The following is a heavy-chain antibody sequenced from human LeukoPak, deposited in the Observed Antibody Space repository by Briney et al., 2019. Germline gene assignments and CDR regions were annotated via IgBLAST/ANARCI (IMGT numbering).Heavy chain of an antibody. J-gene: IGHJ3*01. CDR2: ISADDKA. CDR1: GFTFTTYA. V-gene: IGHV3-23*01. D-gene: IGHD6-19*01. CDR3: AKDLALAGTGGGFDV. Sequence: GGSLRLSCAASGFTFTTYAINWVRQAPGKGLEWVSGISADDKAYYANSVKGRFTISRDNSKNTVSLQMSSLRAEDTALYYCAKDLALAGTGGGFDVWGQGTRVAVSS.